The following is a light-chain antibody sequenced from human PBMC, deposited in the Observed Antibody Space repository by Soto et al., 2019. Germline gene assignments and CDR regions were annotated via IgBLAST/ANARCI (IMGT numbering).Light chain of an antibody. CDR3: NSQTSSGIRV. V-gene: IGLV2-14*01. CDR2: EVS. Sequence: QSALTQPASVSGSPGQSITISCSGTSSDVGGSNHVSWYQHHPGKAPKLIIYEVSYRPSGVSNRFSGSKSGYTASLTISGLQAEDEADYNCNSQTSSGIRVFGTGTKLTVL. CDR1: SSDVGGSNH. J-gene: IGLJ1*01.